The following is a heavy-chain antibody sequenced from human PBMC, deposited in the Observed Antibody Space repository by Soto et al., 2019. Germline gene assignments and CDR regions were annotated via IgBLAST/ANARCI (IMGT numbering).Heavy chain of an antibody. Sequence: SGGSLRLSCSASGFSFSDSAMHWVRQAPGKRLEYVSAISTNGRSTYYADSVKGRFTISRDNSKNTVHLQMSSLRAEGTAVYYCLRDIFGVVIFDSWGQGTPVTVSS. CDR3: LRDIFGVVIFDS. CDR2: ISTNGRST. J-gene: IGHJ4*02. V-gene: IGHV3-64D*06. CDR1: GFSFSDSA. D-gene: IGHD3-3*01.